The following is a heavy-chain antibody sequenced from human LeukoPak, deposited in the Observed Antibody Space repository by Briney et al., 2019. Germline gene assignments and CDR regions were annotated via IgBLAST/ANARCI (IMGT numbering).Heavy chain of an antibody. CDR1: GFTFSSYA. V-gene: IGHV3-23*01. J-gene: IGHJ5*02. Sequence: PGGSLRLSCAASGFTFSSYAMSWVRQAPGKGLEWVSAISGSGGSTYYADSVKGRFTISRDNSKNTLYLQMNSLRAEDTAVYYCARLATLSTVAARGRTWFDAWGQGTLVTVSS. CDR2: ISGSGGST. CDR3: ARLATLSTVAARGRTWFDA. D-gene: IGHD6-6*01.